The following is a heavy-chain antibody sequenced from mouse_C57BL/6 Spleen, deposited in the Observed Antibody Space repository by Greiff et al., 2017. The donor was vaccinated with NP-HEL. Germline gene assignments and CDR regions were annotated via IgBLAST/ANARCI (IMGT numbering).Heavy chain of an antibody. V-gene: IGHV5-4*01. Sequence: EVKVEESGGGLVKPGGSLKLSCAASGFTFSSYAMSWVRQTPEKRLEWVATISDGGSYTYYPDNVKGRFTISRDNAKNNLYLQMSHLKSEDTAMYYCARDRYGLRRDYYAMDYWGQGTSVTVSS. J-gene: IGHJ4*01. CDR3: ARDRYGLRRDYYAMDY. D-gene: IGHD2-4*01. CDR1: GFTFSSYA. CDR2: ISDGGSYT.